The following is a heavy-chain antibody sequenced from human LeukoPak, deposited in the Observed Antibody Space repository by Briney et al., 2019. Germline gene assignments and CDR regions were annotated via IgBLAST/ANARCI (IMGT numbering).Heavy chain of an antibody. D-gene: IGHD3-10*01. CDR1: GFIFSSYW. CDR2: IKQDGSEK. Sequence: GGSLRLSCAASGFIFSSYWMSWVRQAPGKGLEWLANIKQDGSEKYYVDSVKGRFTISSDNAKNSLYLQMNSLRAEDTAVYYCARQEVRGFDYWGQGTLVTVSS. V-gene: IGHV3-7*01. CDR3: ARQEVRGFDY. J-gene: IGHJ4*02.